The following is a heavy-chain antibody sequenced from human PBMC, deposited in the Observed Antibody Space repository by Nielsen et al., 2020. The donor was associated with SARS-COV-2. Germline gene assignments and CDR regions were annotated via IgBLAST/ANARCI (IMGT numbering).Heavy chain of an antibody. D-gene: IGHD3-10*01. V-gene: IGHV1-3*01. CDR2: INAGNGNT. Sequence: ASVKVSCKASGYTFTSYAMHWVRQAPGQRLEWMGWINAGNGNTKYSQKFQGRVTITRDTSASTAYMELSSLRSEDTAVYYCARDRNGSGKYGMDVWGQGTTVTVSS. CDR3: ARDRNGSGKYGMDV. J-gene: IGHJ6*02. CDR1: GYTFTSYA.